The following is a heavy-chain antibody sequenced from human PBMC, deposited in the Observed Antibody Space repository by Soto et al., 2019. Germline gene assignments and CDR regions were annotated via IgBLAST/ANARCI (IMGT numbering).Heavy chain of an antibody. CDR2: IYYSGST. CDR3: ARDSYYYDSSGYPRGYYFDY. J-gene: IGHJ4*02. CDR1: GGSISSGGYY. D-gene: IGHD3-22*01. V-gene: IGHV4-31*03. Sequence: QVQLQESGPGLVKPSQTLSLTCTVSGGSISSGGYYWSWIRQHPGKGLEWIGYIYYSGSTYYNPSLKSRVTISVDTSKNQFSLKLSSVTAADSAVYYCARDSYYYDSSGYPRGYYFDYWGQGTLVTVSS.